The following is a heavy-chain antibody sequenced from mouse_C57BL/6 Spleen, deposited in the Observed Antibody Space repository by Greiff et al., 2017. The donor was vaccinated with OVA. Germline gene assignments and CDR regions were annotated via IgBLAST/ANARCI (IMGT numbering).Heavy chain of an antibody. V-gene: IGHV14-4*01. D-gene: IGHD1-1*01. Sequence: EVQLQQSGAELVRPGASVKLSCTASGFNIKDDYMHWVKQRPEQGLEWIGWIDPENGDTESASKFQGKATITADTSSNTAYLQLSSLTSEDTAVYYCTTITTVVEGWGQGTLVTVSA. CDR1: GFNIKDDY. CDR3: TTITTVVEG. CDR2: IDPENGDT. J-gene: IGHJ3*02.